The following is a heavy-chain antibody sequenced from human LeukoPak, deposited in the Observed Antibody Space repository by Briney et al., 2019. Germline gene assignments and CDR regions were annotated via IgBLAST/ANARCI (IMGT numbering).Heavy chain of an antibody. D-gene: IGHD3-10*01. J-gene: IGHJ4*02. CDR1: GGSISSSDYR. CDR3: ARRRRYGSGITSPHDY. CDR2: IFYSGSP. Sequence: KASETLSLTCTVSGGSISSSDYRWGWIRQPPGKGLGWIGSIFYSGSPHYNPSLKSRVAISVDTSRNQFSLMLSSVTAADTAVYYCARRRRYGSGITSPHDYWGQGTLVTVSS. V-gene: IGHV4-39*01.